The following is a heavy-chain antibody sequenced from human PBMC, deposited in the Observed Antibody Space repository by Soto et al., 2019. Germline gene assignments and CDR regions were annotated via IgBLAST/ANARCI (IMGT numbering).Heavy chain of an antibody. CDR1: GGSISSSNW. J-gene: IGHJ6*02. D-gene: IGHD6-13*01. CDR3: ARDPRGYSSSWRDYYGMDV. CDR2: IYHSGST. Sequence: SETLSLTCAVSGGSISSSNWWSWVRQPPGKGLEWIGEIYHSGSTNYNPSLKSRVTISVDKSKNQFSLKLSSVTAADTAVYYCARDPRGYSSSWRDYYGMDVWGQGTTVTVSS. V-gene: IGHV4-4*02.